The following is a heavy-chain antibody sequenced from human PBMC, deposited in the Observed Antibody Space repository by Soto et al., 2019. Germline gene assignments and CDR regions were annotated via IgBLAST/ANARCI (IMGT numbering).Heavy chain of an antibody. CDR3: AVTTEYYYYYGMDV. J-gene: IGHJ6*02. D-gene: IGHD1-1*01. V-gene: IGHV3-48*01. Sequence: EVQLVESGGGLVQPGGSLRLSCAASGFTFSSYSMNWVRQAPGKGLEWVSYISSSSSTIYYADSVKGRFTISRDNAKNSLYLQMNSLRAEDTAVYYCAVTTEYYYYYGMDVWGQGTTVTVYS. CDR1: GFTFSSYS. CDR2: ISSSSSTI.